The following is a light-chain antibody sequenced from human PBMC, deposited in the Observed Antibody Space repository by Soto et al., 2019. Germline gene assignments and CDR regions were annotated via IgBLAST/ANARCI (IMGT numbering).Light chain of an antibody. CDR3: CSYAGSSTFVV. Sequence: QSALTQPASVSGSPGQSITISCTETSSDVGSYNLVSWYQQHAGKAPKLMIYEGSKRPSGVSNRFSGSKSDNTASLTISGLQAEDEDDYDCCSYAGSSTFVVFGGGTKLTLL. V-gene: IGLV2-23*03. J-gene: IGLJ2*01. CDR1: SSDVGSYNL. CDR2: EGS.